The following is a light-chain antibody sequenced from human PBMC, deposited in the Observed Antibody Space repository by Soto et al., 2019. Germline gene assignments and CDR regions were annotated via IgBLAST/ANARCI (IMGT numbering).Light chain of an antibody. CDR1: ESVDSN. Sequence: EIVMTQSPATLSVSPGGRATLSCRASESVDSNLAWYQQKFGQPPRLILYKASNRATGIPARFSGSGSGTEFPLTISGLQSEDVAVYYCQQYILRPYTFGQGTKVEI. J-gene: IGKJ2*01. CDR3: QQYILRPYT. CDR2: KAS. V-gene: IGKV3D-15*01.